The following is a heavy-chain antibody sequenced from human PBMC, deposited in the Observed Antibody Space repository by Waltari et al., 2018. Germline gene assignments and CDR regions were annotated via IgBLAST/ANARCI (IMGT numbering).Heavy chain of an antibody. CDR2: SNPSGST. D-gene: IGHD3-3*02. J-gene: IGHJ4*02. V-gene: IGHV4-34*01. Sequence: QLQLEQWGTGLLKPSETLSLTCAVSGGSFSDYPWTWIRPSPNKGLEWIGESNPSGSTKYHPSLRSRVTISVDTSKNQFSLRLSSVTAADTAVYYCASRQRGIYYFDSWGRGMLVTVSS. CDR3: ASRQRGIYYFDS. CDR1: GGSFSDYP.